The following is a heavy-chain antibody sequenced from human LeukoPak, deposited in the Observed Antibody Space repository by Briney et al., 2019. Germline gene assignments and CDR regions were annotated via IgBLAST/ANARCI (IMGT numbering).Heavy chain of an antibody. CDR2: IYYSGST. Sequence: PSETLSLTCTVSGASISSYYWSWIRQPPGKGLEWIGNIYYSGSTNFNPSLKSRVTISVDTSKNQFSLKLSSVTAADTAVYYCAREARSYYYDSSGYWDYWGQGTLVTVSS. D-gene: IGHD3-22*01. CDR3: AREARSYYYDSSGYWDY. J-gene: IGHJ4*02. CDR1: GASISSYY. V-gene: IGHV4-59*01.